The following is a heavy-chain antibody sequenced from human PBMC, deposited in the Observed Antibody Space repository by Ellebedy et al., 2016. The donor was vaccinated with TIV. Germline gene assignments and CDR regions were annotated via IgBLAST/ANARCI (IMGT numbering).Heavy chain of an antibody. CDR3: ATSRALFSSGYYAYFDF. CDR2: FDPANRKT. J-gene: IGHJ4*02. V-gene: IGHV1-24*01. CDR1: GYRLTELT. D-gene: IGHD3-22*01. Sequence: AASVKVSCKVSGYRLTELTRHWVRQAPGKGLEWLGGFDPANRKTTYAPTFQGRLTMTDDISTDTAYLELSSLTSHDTAIYYCATSRALFSSGYYAYFDFWGQGTLVSVSS.